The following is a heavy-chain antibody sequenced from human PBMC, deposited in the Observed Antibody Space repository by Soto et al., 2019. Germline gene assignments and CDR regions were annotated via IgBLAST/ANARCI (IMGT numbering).Heavy chain of an antibody. CDR2: INHSGST. CDR3: ARGPSWDSSGYWFDY. D-gene: IGHD3-22*01. Sequence: QVQLQQWGAGLLKPSETLSLTCAVYGGSFSGYYWSWIRQPPGKGLEWIGEINHSGSTNYNPSLKSRVTISVDTSKNQCSLKLSSVTAADTAVYYCARGPSWDSSGYWFDYWGQGTLVTVSS. J-gene: IGHJ4*02. V-gene: IGHV4-34*01. CDR1: GGSFSGYY.